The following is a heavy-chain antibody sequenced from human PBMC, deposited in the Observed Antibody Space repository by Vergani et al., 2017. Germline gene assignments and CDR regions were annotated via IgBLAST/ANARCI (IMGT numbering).Heavy chain of an antibody. V-gene: IGHV4-34*03. D-gene: IGHD6-13*01. Sequence: QVQLQQWGAGLLKPSETLSLTCAVYGGSFSGYYWSWIRQPPGKGLEWIGEINHSGSTNYNPSLKSRVTISVDTSKNQFSLKLSSVTAADTAVYYCCIAAAGTDRWFDPWGQGTLVTVSS. CDR3: CIAAAGTDRWFDP. J-gene: IGHJ5*02. CDR2: INHSGST. CDR1: GGSFSGYY.